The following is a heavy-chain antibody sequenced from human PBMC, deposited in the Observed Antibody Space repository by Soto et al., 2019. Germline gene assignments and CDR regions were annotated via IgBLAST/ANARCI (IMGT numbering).Heavy chain of an antibody. J-gene: IGHJ6*03. D-gene: IGHD2-15*01. CDR2: IYYSGST. CDR3: ASLVCSGGSCYCPYCYYMDV. CDR1: GGSISSYY. V-gene: IGHV4-59*01. Sequence: PSETLSLTCTVSGGSISSYYWSWIRQPPGKGLEWIGYIYYSGSTNYNPSLKSRVTISVDTSKNQFSLKLSSVTAADTAVYYCASLVCSGGSCYCPYCYYMDVWGKGTTVTVSS.